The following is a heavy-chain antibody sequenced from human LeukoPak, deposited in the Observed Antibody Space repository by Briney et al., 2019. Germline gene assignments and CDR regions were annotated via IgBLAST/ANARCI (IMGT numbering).Heavy chain of an antibody. J-gene: IGHJ6*02. Sequence: GGSLRLSCAASGFTVSSNYMNWVRPAPGKGLEWVSVIYSGGSTIYADSVKGRFIISRHSSKNTLYLPMNSLRAEDTAVYYCARDPVGAIGYGMDVWGQGTTVTVSS. D-gene: IGHD1-26*01. V-gene: IGHV3-66*01. CDR2: IYSGGST. CDR1: GFTVSSNY. CDR3: ARDPVGAIGYGMDV.